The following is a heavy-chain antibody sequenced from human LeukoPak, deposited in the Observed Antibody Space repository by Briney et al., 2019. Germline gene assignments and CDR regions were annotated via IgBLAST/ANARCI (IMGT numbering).Heavy chain of an antibody. Sequence: SVKVSCKASGGTFSSYAIGWVRQAPGQGLEWMGRIIPILGIANYAQKFQGRVTITADKSTSTAYMELSSLRSEDTAVYYCARPGTTRGDAFDIWGQGTMVTVSS. CDR2: IIPILGIA. D-gene: IGHD1-1*01. J-gene: IGHJ3*02. CDR1: GGTFSSYA. CDR3: ARPGTTRGDAFDI. V-gene: IGHV1-69*04.